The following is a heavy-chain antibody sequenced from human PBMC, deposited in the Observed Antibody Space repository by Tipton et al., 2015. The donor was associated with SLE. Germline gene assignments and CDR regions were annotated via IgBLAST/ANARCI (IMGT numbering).Heavy chain of an antibody. J-gene: IGHJ3*02. V-gene: IGHV4-30-4*01. CDR3: ARMEQLPQAFDI. CDR1: GGSISSGDYY. D-gene: IGHD6-6*01. CDR2: IYYSGST. Sequence: TLSLTCTVPGGSISSGDYYWSWIRQPPGKGLEWIGYIYYSGSTYYNPSLKSRVTISVDTSKNQFSLKLSSVTAADTAVYYCARMEQLPQAFDIWGQGTMVTVSS.